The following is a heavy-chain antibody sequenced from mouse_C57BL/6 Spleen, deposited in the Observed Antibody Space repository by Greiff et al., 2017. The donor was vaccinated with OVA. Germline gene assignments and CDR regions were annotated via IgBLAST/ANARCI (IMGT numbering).Heavy chain of an antibody. CDR1: GYSFTGYY. D-gene: IGHD1-1*01. Sequence: LVESGPELVKPGASVKISCKASGYSFTGYYMNWVKQSPEKSLEWIGEINPSTGGTTYNQKFKAKATLTVDKSSSTAYMQLKSLTSEDSAVYYCAREGYYGSSWFAYWGQGTLVTVSA. CDR2: INPSTGGT. J-gene: IGHJ3*01. CDR3: AREGYYGSSWFAY. V-gene: IGHV1-42*01.